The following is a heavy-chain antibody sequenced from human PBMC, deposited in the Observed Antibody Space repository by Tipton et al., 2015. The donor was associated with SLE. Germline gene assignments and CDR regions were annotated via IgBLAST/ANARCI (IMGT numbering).Heavy chain of an antibody. J-gene: IGHJ4*02. CDR2: ISYDGSNK. D-gene: IGHD2-15*01. V-gene: IGHV3-30-3*02. CDR1: GFTFSSYA. CDR3: AKPVSEGYEAPDY. Sequence: SLRLSCAASGFTFSSYAMHWVRQAPGKGLEWVAVISYDGSNKYYADSVKGRFTISRDNSKNTLYLQMNRLRAEDTAVYYCAKPVSEGYEAPDYWGQGTLVTVSS.